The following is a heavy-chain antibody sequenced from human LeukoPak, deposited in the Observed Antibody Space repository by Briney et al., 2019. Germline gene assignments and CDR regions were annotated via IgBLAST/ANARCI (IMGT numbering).Heavy chain of an antibody. CDR1: GASINSGSNY. D-gene: IGHD5-18*01. V-gene: IGHV4-39*07. J-gene: IGHJ6*04. CDR2: IYSSGST. Sequence: PSETLSLTCRVSGASINSGSNYWGWIRQPPGKTLEWIGSIYSSGSTYYNPSLKSRVIIMIDTPKNHFSLTLSSVTAADTAVYYCARSDGYGLVGIWGKGTTITISS. CDR3: ARSDGYGLVGI.